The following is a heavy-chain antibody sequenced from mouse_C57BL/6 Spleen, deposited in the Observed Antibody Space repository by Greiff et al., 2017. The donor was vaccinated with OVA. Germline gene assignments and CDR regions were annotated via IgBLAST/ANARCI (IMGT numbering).Heavy chain of an antibody. V-gene: IGHV1-81*01. CDR3: ASWEGAMDY. Sequence: VQGVESGAELARPGASVKLSCKASGYTFTSYGISWVKQRTGQGLEWIGEIYPRSGNTYYNEKFKGKATLTADKSSSTAYMELRSLTSEDSAVYFCASWEGAMDYWGQGTSVTVSS. CDR1: GYTFTSYG. D-gene: IGHD4-1*01. CDR2: IYPRSGNT. J-gene: IGHJ4*01.